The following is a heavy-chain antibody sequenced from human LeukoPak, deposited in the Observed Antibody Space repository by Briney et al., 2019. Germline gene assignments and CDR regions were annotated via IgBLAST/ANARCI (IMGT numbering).Heavy chain of an antibody. V-gene: IGHV5-51*01. Sequence: GESLKISCKGSGYSFTSYWIGWVRRMPGKGLEWLGIIFPGDSATRSSPSFVGQVTISADKSISTAYLQWSSLKASDTAMYYCARRCGQGWFDPWGQGTLVTVSS. D-gene: IGHD2-21*01. CDR3: ARRCGQGWFDP. J-gene: IGHJ5*02. CDR1: GYSFTSYW. CDR2: IFPGDSAT.